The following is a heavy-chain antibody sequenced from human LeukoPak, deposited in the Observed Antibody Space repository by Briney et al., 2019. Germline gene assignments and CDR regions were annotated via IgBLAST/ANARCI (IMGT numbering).Heavy chain of an antibody. D-gene: IGHD3-10*01. Sequence: GGSLRLSCAASGFTFSSYAMSWVRQAPGKGLEWVSAISGSGGSTYYADSVKGRFTISRDNSKNTLYLQMNSLRAEDTAVYYCAKDPLWFGELPETYFDYWGQGTLVTVSS. CDR1: GFTFSSYA. CDR2: ISGSGGST. CDR3: AKDPLWFGELPETYFDY. V-gene: IGHV3-23*01. J-gene: IGHJ4*02.